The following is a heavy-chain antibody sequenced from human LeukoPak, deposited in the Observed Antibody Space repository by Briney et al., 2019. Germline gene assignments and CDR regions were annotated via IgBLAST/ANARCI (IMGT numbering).Heavy chain of an antibody. J-gene: IGHJ3*02. CDR1: GGSISSYY. D-gene: IGHD2-15*01. V-gene: IGHV4-59*08. CDR3: ARHQSSKVAAGANAFDI. Sequence: SETLSLTCTVSGGSISSYYWSWIRQPPGKGLEWIGYINYSGSTKYNPSLKSRVTISVDTSKNQFSLKVSSVTAADTAVYYCARHQSSKVAAGANAFDIWGQGTMVTVSS. CDR2: INYSGST.